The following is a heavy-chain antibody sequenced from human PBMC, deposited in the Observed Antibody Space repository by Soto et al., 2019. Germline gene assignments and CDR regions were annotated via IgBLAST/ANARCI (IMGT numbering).Heavy chain of an antibody. CDR2: IGTGGDP. V-gene: IGHV3-13*05. CDR3: ARGRYCSSTSCGGMDV. D-gene: IGHD2-2*01. Sequence: EVQLVESGGGLVQPGGSLRLSCAASGFSFSTYDMHWVRQTTGKGLEWVSGIGTGGDPYYPGSVKGRFTISRENAKNSSYLQMNSLRAGDTAVYYCARGRYCSSTSCGGMDVWGQGTTVTVSS. CDR1: GFSFSTYD. J-gene: IGHJ6*02.